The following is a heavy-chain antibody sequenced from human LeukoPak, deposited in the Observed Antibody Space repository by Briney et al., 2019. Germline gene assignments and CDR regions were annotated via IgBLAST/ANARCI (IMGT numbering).Heavy chain of an antibody. Sequence: ASVKVSCKASGYTFTRDAMNWVRQAPGQGLEYMGWIDTITGNPTYAQGFTGRFVFSLGTSVSTAYLQISSLKAEDSAVYYCARKSMVQHMDVWGKGTTVTVSS. V-gene: IGHV7-4-1*02. D-gene: IGHD3-10*01. CDR3: ARKSMVQHMDV. CDR1: GYTFTRDA. CDR2: IDTITGNP. J-gene: IGHJ6*03.